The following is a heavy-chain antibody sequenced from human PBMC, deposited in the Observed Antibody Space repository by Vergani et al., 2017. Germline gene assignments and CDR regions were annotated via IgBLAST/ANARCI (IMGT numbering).Heavy chain of an antibody. CDR3: GMYCTSTSCGTHPRVHNYAMDV. V-gene: IGHV3-30*02. CDR1: GFTLNTYG. Sequence: QVQILQSGGGVVQPGGSLRLSCTLSGFTLNTYGIHWVRQAPGKGLEWVSFIRYDGSSEYYGDSVKGRFTISRDKSQNTVNLQMNSLRVEDTALYYCGMYCTSTSCGTHPRVHNYAMDVWGQGTTVTVSS. D-gene: IGHD2-2*01. CDR2: IRYDGSSE. J-gene: IGHJ6*02.